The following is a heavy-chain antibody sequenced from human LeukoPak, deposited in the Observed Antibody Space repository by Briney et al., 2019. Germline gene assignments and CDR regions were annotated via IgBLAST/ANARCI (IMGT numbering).Heavy chain of an antibody. CDR2: IYPGDSYT. CDR3: ARVIGDYFYYGMDV. Sequence: GESLKISCKGSGYSFTSQWIAWVRQMPGKGLEWTGLIYPGDSYTTYSPSFQGQVTISADKAVSTAYLQWSSLKASDTAIYYCARVIGDYFYYGMDVWGQGTTVTVSS. CDR1: GYSFTSQW. V-gene: IGHV5-51*01. J-gene: IGHJ6*02. D-gene: IGHD3-16*02.